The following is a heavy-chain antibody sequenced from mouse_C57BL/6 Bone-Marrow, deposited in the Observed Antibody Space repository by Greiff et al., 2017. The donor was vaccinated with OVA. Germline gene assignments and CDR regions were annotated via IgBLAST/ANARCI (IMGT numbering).Heavy chain of an antibody. D-gene: IGHD2-4*01. CDR2: ILPGSGST. CDR1: GYTFTGYW. CDR3: ARRGLRLYYYAMDY. Sequence: QVQLQQSGAELMKPGASVKLSCTATGYTFTGYWIEWVKQRPGHGLEWIGEILPGSGSTNYTAKFKGKATFTADTSSNTTYMQLSSLTTEDSAIYYCARRGLRLYYYAMDYWGQGTSVTVSS. J-gene: IGHJ4*01. V-gene: IGHV1-9*01.